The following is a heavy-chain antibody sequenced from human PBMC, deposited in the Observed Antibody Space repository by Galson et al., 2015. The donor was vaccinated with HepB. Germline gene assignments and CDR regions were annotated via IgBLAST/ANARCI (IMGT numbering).Heavy chain of an antibody. CDR3: LTTGIAVAGVEGDY. Sequence: SLRLSCAASGFTFSSYAMSWVRQAPGKGLEWVSAISGSGGSTYYADSVKGRFTISRDNSKNTLYLQMNSLRAEDTAVYYCLTTGIAVAGVEGDYWGQGTLVTVSS. J-gene: IGHJ4*02. CDR2: ISGSGGST. V-gene: IGHV3-23*01. CDR1: GFTFSSYA. D-gene: IGHD6-19*01.